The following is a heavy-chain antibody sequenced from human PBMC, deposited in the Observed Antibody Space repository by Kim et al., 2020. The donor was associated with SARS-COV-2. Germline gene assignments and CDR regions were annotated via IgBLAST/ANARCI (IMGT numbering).Heavy chain of an antibody. Sequence: GGSLRLSCAASGFSFSSYAMNWVRQAPGKGLEWLSAITAAAGRTFYADSVQGRFTISRDNSDNTLYLQMNSLRAEDTAVYYCATHLRNYVQDYWRQGTLVTVSS. J-gene: IGHJ4*02. V-gene: IGHV3-23*01. CDR3: ATHLRNYVQDY. D-gene: IGHD1-1*01. CDR1: GFSFSSYA. CDR2: ITAAAGRT.